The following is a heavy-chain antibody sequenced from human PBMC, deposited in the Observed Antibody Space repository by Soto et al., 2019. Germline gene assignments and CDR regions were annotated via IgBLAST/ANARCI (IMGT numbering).Heavy chain of an antibody. CDR2: ISSSSSTI. CDR3: ARDMFEYSSSSEPFDY. D-gene: IGHD6-6*01. V-gene: IGHV3-48*02. J-gene: IGHJ4*02. Sequence: GGSLRLSCAASGFTFSSYSMNWVRQAPGKGLEWVSYISSSSSTIYYADSVKGRFTISRDNAKNSLYLQMNSLRDEDTAVYYCARDMFEYSSSSEPFDYWGQGTLVTVSS. CDR1: GFTFSSYS.